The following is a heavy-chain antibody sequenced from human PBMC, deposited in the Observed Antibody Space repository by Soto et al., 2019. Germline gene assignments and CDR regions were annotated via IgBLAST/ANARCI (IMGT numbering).Heavy chain of an antibody. CDR3: ARVYVSITIFGVVIRLVAFDT. J-gene: IGHJ3*02. CDR1: GGSISSGSYY. V-gene: IGHV4-31*03. D-gene: IGHD3-3*01. Sequence: TLCLRCTVSGGSISSGSYYWSWIRQHPGKGLEWIGYIYYSGSTYYNPSLKSRVTISVDTSKNQFSLKLSSVTAADTAVYYCARVYVSITIFGVVIRLVAFDTWGQGTMV. CDR2: IYYSGST.